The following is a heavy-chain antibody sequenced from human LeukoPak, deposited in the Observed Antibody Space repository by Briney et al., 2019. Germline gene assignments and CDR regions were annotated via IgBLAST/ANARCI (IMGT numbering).Heavy chain of an antibody. CDR2: IYYTGST. Sequence: SETLSLTCNVSSGSISNSRYYWGWIRQPPGKGLEFIGYIYYTGSTNYNPSLKSRVTMSVDTSKNQFSLNLRSVTPEDTAVYYCARNLIPEQLVLNFWGQGTLVTVSS. D-gene: IGHD6-13*01. CDR1: SGSISNSRYY. J-gene: IGHJ4*02. CDR3: ARNLIPEQLVLNF. V-gene: IGHV4-61*05.